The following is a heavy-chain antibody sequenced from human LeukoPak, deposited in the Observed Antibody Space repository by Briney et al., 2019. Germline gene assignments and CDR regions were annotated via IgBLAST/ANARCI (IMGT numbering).Heavy chain of an antibody. D-gene: IGHD3-10*01. Sequence: GGSLRLSCAASGFTISSYSMNWVRQAPGKGLEWVSYISSSSSTIYYADSVKGRFTISRDNAKNSLYLQVNNLRAEDTAVYYCARAGSGAHYYYYGMDVWGQGTTVTVSS. V-gene: IGHV3-48*04. CDR3: ARAGSGAHYYYYGMDV. CDR1: GFTISSYS. J-gene: IGHJ6*02. CDR2: ISSSSSTI.